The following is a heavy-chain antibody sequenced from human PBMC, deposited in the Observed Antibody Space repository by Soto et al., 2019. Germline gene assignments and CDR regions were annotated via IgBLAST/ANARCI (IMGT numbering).Heavy chain of an antibody. CDR2: FDPEDGET. CDR3: ATNKGFGVVIHDAFDI. V-gene: IGHV1-24*01. D-gene: IGHD3-3*01. CDR1: GYTLTELS. J-gene: IGHJ3*02. Sequence: ASVKVSCKVSGYTLTELSMHWVRQAPGKGLEWMGGFDPEDGETIYAQKFQGRVTMTEDTSTDTAYMELSSLRSEDTAVYYCATNKGFGVVIHDAFDIWGQGTMVTVSS.